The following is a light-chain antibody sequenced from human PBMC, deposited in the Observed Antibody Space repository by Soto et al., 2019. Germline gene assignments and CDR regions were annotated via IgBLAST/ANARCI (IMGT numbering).Light chain of an antibody. V-gene: IGKV1-5*03. CDR3: QQSWT. J-gene: IGKJ1*01. CDR1: QSISSW. CDR2: KAS. Sequence: DIQMTQSPSTLSASVGDRVTITCRASQSISSWLAWYQQKPGKAPKLLIYKASSLESGVPSRFSGSGSGTEFTLTISSLQPDYFATYYCQQSWTFGQGTKVDIK.